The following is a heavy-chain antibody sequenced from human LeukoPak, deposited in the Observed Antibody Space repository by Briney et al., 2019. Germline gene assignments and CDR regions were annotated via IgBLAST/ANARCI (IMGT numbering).Heavy chain of an antibody. CDR3: ARAIRGEYYFDH. V-gene: IGHV4-34*01. CDR1: GGSFSGYY. CDR2: INHSGST. Sequence: SETLSLTCAVYGGSFSGYYWIWIRQPPGKGLEWIGEINHSGSTNYNPSLKSRVTISVDTSKNQFSLKLSSVTAADTAVYYCARAIRGEYYFDHWGQGTLVTVSS. D-gene: IGHD3-10*01. J-gene: IGHJ4*02.